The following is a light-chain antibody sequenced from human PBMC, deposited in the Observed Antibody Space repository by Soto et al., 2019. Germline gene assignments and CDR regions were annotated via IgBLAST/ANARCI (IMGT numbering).Light chain of an antibody. CDR3: QQYKWWPPRT. J-gene: IGKJ1*01. CDR2: DTC. Sequence: EGVMTQSPATLSVSPGERAALSCRASQSVDSDLAWYQQRPDQAPMLLIYDTCTRAIGIPPRFSGTGSGTEFTLTISSLQSEDFAVYYCQQYKWWPPRTFGQGTKVEIK. CDR1: QSVDSD. V-gene: IGKV3-15*01.